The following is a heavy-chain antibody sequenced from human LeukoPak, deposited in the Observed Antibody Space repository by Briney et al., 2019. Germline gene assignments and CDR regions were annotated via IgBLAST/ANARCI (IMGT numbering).Heavy chain of an antibody. D-gene: IGHD4/OR15-4a*01. CDR3: ARDLYDYGSY. CDR1: GFTVSSTY. CDR2: IYSGGTT. Sequence: RSGGSLRLSCAASGFTVSSTYMSWVRQAPGKGLEWVSVIYSGGTTYYADSVKGRFTISRDSSKNTLYLQMNSLRTEDTAVYYCARDLYDYGSYWGQGTLVTVSS. V-gene: IGHV3-66*01. J-gene: IGHJ4*02.